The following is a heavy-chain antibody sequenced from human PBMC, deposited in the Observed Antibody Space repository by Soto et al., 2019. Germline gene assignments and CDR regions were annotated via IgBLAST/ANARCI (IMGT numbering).Heavy chain of an antibody. J-gene: IGHJ5*02. CDR1: GGSISSSSYY. V-gene: IGHV4-39*01. CDR2: IYYSGST. D-gene: IGHD3-9*01. CDR3: AGSSAYYDILTGYSPNWFDP. Sequence: PSETLSLTCTVSGGSISSSSYYWGWIRQPPGEGLEWIGSIYYSGSTYYNPSLKSRVTISVDTSKNQFSLKLSSVTAADTAVYYCAGSSAYYDILTGYSPNWFDPWGQGTLVTVSS.